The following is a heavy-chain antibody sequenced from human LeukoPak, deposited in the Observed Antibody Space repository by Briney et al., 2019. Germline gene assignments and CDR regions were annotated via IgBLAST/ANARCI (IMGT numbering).Heavy chain of an antibody. V-gene: IGHV1-69*04. CDR1: GGTFSSYA. D-gene: IGHD3-10*01. J-gene: IGHJ4*02. CDR3: ARGGHGSGSYYPYYFDY. CDR2: IIPILGIA. Sequence: SAKVSCKASGGTFSSYAISWVRQAPGQGLEWMGRIIPILGIANYAQKFQGRVTITADKSTSTAYMELSSLRSEDTAVYYCARGGHGSGSYYPYYFDYWGQGTLVTVSS.